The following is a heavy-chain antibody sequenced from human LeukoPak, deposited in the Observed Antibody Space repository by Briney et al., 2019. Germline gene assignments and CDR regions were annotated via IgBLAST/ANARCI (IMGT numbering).Heavy chain of an antibody. V-gene: IGHV3-30-3*01. D-gene: IGHD1-1*01. CDR1: GFTFSSYA. J-gene: IGHJ4*02. Sequence: PGRSLRLSCAASGFTFSSYAMHWVRQAPGKGLEWVAVISYDGSNKYYADSVKGRFTISRDNSKNTLYLQMNSLRAEDTAVYYCARKAPKLSERTYYFDYWGQGTLVTVSS. CDR3: ARKAPKLSERTYYFDY. CDR2: ISYDGSNK.